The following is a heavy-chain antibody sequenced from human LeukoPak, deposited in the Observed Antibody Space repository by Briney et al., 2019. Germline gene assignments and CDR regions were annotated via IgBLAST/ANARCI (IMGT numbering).Heavy chain of an antibody. V-gene: IGHV4-39*07. CDR3: AREHVLRYFDCPNSPPAAFDY. J-gene: IGHJ4*02. CDR1: GGSISSSSYY. Sequence: SETLSLTCTVSGGSISSSSYYWGWIRQPPGKGLEWIGSIYYSGSTYYNPSLKSRVTISVDTSKNQFSLKLSSVTAADTAVYYCAREHVLRYFDCPNSPPAAFDYWGQGALVTVSS. D-gene: IGHD3-9*01. CDR2: IYYSGST.